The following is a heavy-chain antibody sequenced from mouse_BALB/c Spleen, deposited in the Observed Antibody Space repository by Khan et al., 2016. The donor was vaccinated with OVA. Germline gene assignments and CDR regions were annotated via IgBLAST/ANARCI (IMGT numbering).Heavy chain of an antibody. Sequence: VQLKESGPGLVKPSQSLSLTCTVTGYSITSDYAWNWIRQFPGNKLEWMGYISYSGSTNYNPSLKRRSSITRDTSKNQFFLQLNSVTTEYTATYYCARDGSRYNYAMDYWGQGTSVTVSS. CDR1: GYSITSDYA. CDR3: ARDGSRYNYAMDY. J-gene: IGHJ4*01. V-gene: IGHV3-2*02. CDR2: ISYSGST. D-gene: IGHD2-3*01.